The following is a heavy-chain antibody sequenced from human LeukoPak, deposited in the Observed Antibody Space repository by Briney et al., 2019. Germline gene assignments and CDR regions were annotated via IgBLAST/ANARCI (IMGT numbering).Heavy chain of an antibody. J-gene: IGHJ4*02. Sequence: GGSLRLSCAASGFTFSSYEMNWVRQTPGKGLEWVSYISSSGSTIYYADSVKGRFTISRDNAKNSLYLQMNSLRAEDTAVYYCAGGSITMVRGYYFDYWGQGTLVTVSS. CDR1: GFTFSSYE. CDR2: ISSSGSTI. CDR3: AGGSITMVRGYYFDY. V-gene: IGHV3-48*03. D-gene: IGHD3-10*01.